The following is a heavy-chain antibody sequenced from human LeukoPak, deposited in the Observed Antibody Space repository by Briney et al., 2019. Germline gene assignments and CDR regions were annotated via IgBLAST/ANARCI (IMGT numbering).Heavy chain of an antibody. J-gene: IGHJ4*02. Sequence: GGSLRLSCAASGFMFSSYAMSWVRQAPGKGLEWVSSISVSGDSTYYADSVQGRFTISRDNSKNTLYLQMNSLRGEDTAVYYCAKDRGATGNWGQGTLVTVSS. CDR2: ISVSGDST. D-gene: IGHD1-26*01. CDR3: AKDRGATGN. CDR1: GFMFSSYA. V-gene: IGHV3-23*01.